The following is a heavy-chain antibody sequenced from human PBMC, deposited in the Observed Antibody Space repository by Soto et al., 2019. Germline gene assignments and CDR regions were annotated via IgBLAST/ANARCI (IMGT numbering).Heavy chain of an antibody. J-gene: IGHJ4*02. Sequence: ASVKVSCKASGYSFTTYGLSWVRQAPGQGLEWMGWISAYNGNTNYAQKFQGRVTMTTDTSTSAAYMELRSLRSDDTAVYYCARDAVVTTEYYFDYWGQGTLVTVSS. CDR3: ARDAVVTTEYYFDY. CDR1: GYSFTTYG. CDR2: ISAYNGNT. D-gene: IGHD2-21*02. V-gene: IGHV1-18*01.